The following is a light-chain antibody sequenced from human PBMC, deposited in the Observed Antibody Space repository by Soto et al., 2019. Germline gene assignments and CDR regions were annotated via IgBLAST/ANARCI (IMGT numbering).Light chain of an antibody. CDR1: SGFVGSFSL. CDR2: EGH. CDR3: CLYIRATTYV. J-gene: IGLJ1*01. Sequence: QSALALPASVSGSPGQSITISCTGTSGFVGSFSLVSWYQQHPGKAPKVMISEGHRRPSGVPDRFSGSTSVNSASLTISGLQADDEADYYCCLYIRATTYVFGPGTQVTVL. V-gene: IGLV2-23*01.